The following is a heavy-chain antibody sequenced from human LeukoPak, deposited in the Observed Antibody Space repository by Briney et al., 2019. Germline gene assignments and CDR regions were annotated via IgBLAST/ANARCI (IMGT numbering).Heavy chain of an antibody. J-gene: IGHJ3*02. V-gene: IGHV1-2*02. D-gene: IGHD3-22*01. CDR2: INPNSGGT. CDR3: ARARDYYDSSPDAFDI. CDR1: GYTFTGYY. Sequence: AAVTVSCKASGYTFTGYYMHWVRHAPGQGLEWMGWINPNSGGTNYAQKFQGRVTMTRDTSISTAYMELSRLRSDDTAVYYCARARDYYDSSPDAFDIWGQGTMVTVSS.